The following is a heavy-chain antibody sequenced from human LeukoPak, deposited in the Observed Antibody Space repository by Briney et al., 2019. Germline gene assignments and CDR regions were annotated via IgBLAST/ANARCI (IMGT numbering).Heavy chain of an antibody. CDR3: ARVPKQYNSGWFYFDY. V-gene: IGHV1-18*01. J-gene: IGHJ4*02. Sequence: ASVKVSCKASGYTFSSYGISWVRQAPGQGLEWMGWISAYNGNTNYAQKLQGRVTMTTDTSTSTAYMELRSLRPDDTAVYYCARVPKQYNSGWFYFDYWGQGTLVTVSS. CDR1: GYTFSSYG. D-gene: IGHD6-19*01. CDR2: ISAYNGNT.